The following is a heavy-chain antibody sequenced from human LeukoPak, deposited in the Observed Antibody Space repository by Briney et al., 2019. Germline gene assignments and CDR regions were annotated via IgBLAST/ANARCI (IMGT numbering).Heavy chain of an antibody. CDR3: ARLFSSGWYYDY. J-gene: IGHJ4*02. CDR1: GGSISSSSYY. CDR2: IYYSGST. Sequence: SETLSLTCTVSGGSISSSSYYWVWIRQPPGNGLEWIGSIYYSGSTYYNPSLKSRVTISVDTSKNQFSLKLSSVTAADTAVYYCARLFSSGWYYDYWGQGTLVTVSS. D-gene: IGHD6-19*01. V-gene: IGHV4-39*01.